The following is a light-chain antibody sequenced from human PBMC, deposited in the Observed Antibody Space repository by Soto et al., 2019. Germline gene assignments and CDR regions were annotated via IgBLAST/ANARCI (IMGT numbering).Light chain of an antibody. J-gene: IGLJ1*01. Sequence: QSALTQPASVSGSPGQSITISCTGTSSDVGDFDCVSWYQQHPGKAPKLMIYEVSDRPSGVSNRFSGSKSGDTASLTISGLQAEDEADYYCSSYTSSSLYVFGTGTKLTVL. CDR2: EVS. V-gene: IGLV2-14*01. CDR1: SSDVGDFDC. CDR3: SSYTSSSLYV.